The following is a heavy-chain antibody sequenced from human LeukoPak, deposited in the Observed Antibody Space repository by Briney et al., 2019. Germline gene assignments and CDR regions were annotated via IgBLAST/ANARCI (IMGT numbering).Heavy chain of an antibody. D-gene: IGHD1-7*01. CDR2: IYYSGST. CDR3: ARYEWNWHAFDI. Sequence: SETLSLTCTVSGGSISSYYWSWIRQPPGKGLEWIGYIYYSGSTNYNPSLKSRVTISVDTSKNQFSLKLSSVTAADTAVYYCARYEWNWHAFDIWGQGTMVTVSS. J-gene: IGHJ3*02. CDR1: GGSISSYY. V-gene: IGHV4-59*01.